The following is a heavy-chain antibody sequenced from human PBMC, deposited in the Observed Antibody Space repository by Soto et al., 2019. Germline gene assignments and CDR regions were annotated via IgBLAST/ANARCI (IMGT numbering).Heavy chain of an antibody. V-gene: IGHV3-11*01. D-gene: IGHD6-13*01. CDR2: ISSSGSTI. CDR3: ARDRYSSSWYPGGYYYGMDV. CDR1: GFTFSDYY. J-gene: IGHJ6*02. Sequence: LRLSCAASGFTFSDYYMSWIRQAPGKGLEWVSYISSSGSTIYYADSVKGRFTISRDNAKNSLYLQMNSLRAEDTAVYYCARDRYSSSWYPGGYYYGMDVWGQGTTVTVSS.